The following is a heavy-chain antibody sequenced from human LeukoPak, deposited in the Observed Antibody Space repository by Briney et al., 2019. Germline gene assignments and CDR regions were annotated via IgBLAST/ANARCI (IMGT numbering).Heavy chain of an antibody. CDR3: AELGITMIGGV. Sequence: GGSLRLSCAASGFTFNDYAMTWVRQAPGKGLEWVSSISASGAMTYYADSVKGRFTISRDNAKNSLYLQMNSLRAEDTAVYYCAELGITMIGGVWGKGTTVTISS. CDR1: GFTFNDYA. J-gene: IGHJ6*04. CDR2: ISASGAMT. V-gene: IGHV3-23*01. D-gene: IGHD3-10*02.